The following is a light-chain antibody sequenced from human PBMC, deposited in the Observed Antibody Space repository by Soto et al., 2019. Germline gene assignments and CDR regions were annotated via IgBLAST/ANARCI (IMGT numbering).Light chain of an antibody. Sequence: EVVLTQSPATLSLSPGERATLSCRASQSVGSYLAWYQLKPGQAPRLLIYDAFNRATGITARFSGSGSGTDFTLTISSLEPEDFAVYYCQQRSNWLFTFGPGTRVDIK. V-gene: IGKV3-11*01. CDR3: QQRSNWLFT. CDR2: DAF. J-gene: IGKJ3*01. CDR1: QSVGSY.